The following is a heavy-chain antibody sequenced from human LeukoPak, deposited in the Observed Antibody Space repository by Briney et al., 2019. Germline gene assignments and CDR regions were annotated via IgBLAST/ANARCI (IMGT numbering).Heavy chain of an antibody. Sequence: PSETLSLTCTVSGGSISSYYWSWIRQPAGKGLEWIGRIYTSGSTYYNPSLKRRVTISVDTSKNQFSLKLSSVTAADTAVYYCARLDLPCIAVAGTEYWGQGTLVTVSS. V-gene: IGHV4-4*07. CDR2: IYTSGST. CDR1: GGSISSYY. CDR3: ARLDLPCIAVAGTEY. D-gene: IGHD6-19*01. J-gene: IGHJ4*02.